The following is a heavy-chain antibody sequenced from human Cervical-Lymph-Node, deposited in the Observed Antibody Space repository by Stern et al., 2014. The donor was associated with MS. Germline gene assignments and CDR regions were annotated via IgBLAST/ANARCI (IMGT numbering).Heavy chain of an antibody. CDR2: ISSTCTYI. J-gene: IGHJ4*02. Sequence: EVQLVESGGGLVKPGGSLRLSCVASGFTFSDYSVNWVRQAPGKGLEWVSSISSTCTYIYYADSVKGRFTISRDNAKNSLYLQMNSLRAEDTAVYYCATDLMTTVTTIEYWGQGALVTVSS. D-gene: IGHD4-17*01. V-gene: IGHV3-21*01. CDR1: GFTFSDYS. CDR3: ATDLMTTVTTIEY.